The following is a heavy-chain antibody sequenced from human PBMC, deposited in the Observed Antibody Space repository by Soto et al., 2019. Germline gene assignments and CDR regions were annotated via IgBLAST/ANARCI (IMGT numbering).Heavy chain of an antibody. CDR3: ARNRGYSYGYYFDY. D-gene: IGHD5-18*01. J-gene: IGHJ4*02. V-gene: IGHV1-69*13. CDR2: NIPIFGTA. CDR1: GGTFSSYA. Sequence: SVKVSCKASGGTFSSYAISWVRQAPGQGLEWMGGNIPIFGTANYAQKFQGRVTITADESTSTAYMEQGSLRSEDTAVYYRARNRGYSYGYYFDYWGQGTLVTVSS.